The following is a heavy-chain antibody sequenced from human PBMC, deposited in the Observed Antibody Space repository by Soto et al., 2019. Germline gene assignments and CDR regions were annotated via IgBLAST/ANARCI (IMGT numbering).Heavy chain of an antibody. J-gene: IGHJ4*02. CDR2: ISYDGSNK. D-gene: IGHD5-18*01. Sequence: QVQLVESGGGVVQPGRSLRLSCAASGFTFSTYAMHWVRQAPGKGLEWVAVISYDGSNKYYADLVKGRFTISRDNSKNTLYLQINSLRAEDTAVYYCAKDTDTYGLLWGQGTLVTVSS. CDR1: GFTFSTYA. CDR3: AKDTDTYGLL. V-gene: IGHV3-30*18.